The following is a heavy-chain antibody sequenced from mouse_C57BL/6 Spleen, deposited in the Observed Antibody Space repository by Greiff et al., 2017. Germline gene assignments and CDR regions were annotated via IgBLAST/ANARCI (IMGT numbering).Heavy chain of an antibody. CDR2: ISIGSSTI. J-gene: IGHJ4*01. CDR1: GFTFSDYG. V-gene: IGHV5-17*01. CDR3: ARPGDSYAMDY. Sequence: EVHLVESGGGLVKPGGSLKLSCAASGFTFSDYGMHWVRQAPEKGLEWVAYISIGSSTIYYADTVKGRFTISRDNAKNTLFLQMTSLRSEDTAMYYCARPGDSYAMDYWGQGTSVTVSS.